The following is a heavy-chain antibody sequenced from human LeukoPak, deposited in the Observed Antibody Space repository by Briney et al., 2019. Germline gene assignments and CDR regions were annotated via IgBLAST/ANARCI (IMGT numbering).Heavy chain of an antibody. J-gene: IGHJ4*02. CDR2: IIPIFGTA. D-gene: IGHD2-2*01. V-gene: IGHV1-69*13. CDR3: ARDLYCSSTSCSPFDY. Sequence: SVKVSCKASGGTFSSYAISWVRQAPGQGLEWMGGIIPIFGTANYAQKFQGRVTITADESTSTAYMELSSLRSEDTAVYYCARDLYCSSTSCSPFDYWGQGTLVTVSS. CDR1: GGTFSSYA.